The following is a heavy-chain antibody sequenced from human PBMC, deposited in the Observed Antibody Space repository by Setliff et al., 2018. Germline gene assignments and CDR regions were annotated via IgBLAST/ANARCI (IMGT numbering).Heavy chain of an antibody. Sequence: SETLSLTCTVSGASINSGTYYWAWIRQPPGKGLEWIGRIHSSGTTYYNASLKSRVTMSVDTSKNQFSLKLTSVTAADTAVYYCARTPRGGNSAFDLWGQGTMVTVSS. J-gene: IGHJ3*01. CDR3: ARTPRGGNSAFDL. CDR1: GASINSGTYY. D-gene: IGHD2-21*02. V-gene: IGHV4-39*07. CDR2: IHSSGTT.